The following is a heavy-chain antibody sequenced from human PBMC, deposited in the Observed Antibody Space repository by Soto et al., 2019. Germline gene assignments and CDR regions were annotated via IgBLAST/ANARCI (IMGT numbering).Heavy chain of an antibody. J-gene: IGHJ6*02. Sequence: QVQLVQSGAEVKKPGSSVKVSCKASGGTFSSYAISWVRQAPGQGLEWMGGIIPIFGTANYAQKFQGRVTITADKSTSTAYMKLSSLRSEDTAVYYCARAGLLWFGELPASYGMDVWGQGTTVTVSS. D-gene: IGHD3-10*01. V-gene: IGHV1-69*06. CDR2: IIPIFGTA. CDR1: GGTFSSYA. CDR3: ARAGLLWFGELPASYGMDV.